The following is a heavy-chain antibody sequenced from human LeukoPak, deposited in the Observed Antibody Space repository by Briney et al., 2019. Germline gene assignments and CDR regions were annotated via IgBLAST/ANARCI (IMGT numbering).Heavy chain of an antibody. CDR1: GGSISSYY. CDR2: IYYSGST. CDR3: ARVRYSSWFDY. V-gene: IGHV4-59*01. D-gene: IGHD6-13*01. Sequence: SETLSLTCTVSGGSISSYYWSWIRQPPGKGLEWIGYIYYSGSTNYNPSLKSRVTISVDTSKNQFSLKLSSVTAADTAVYYCARVRYSSWFDYWGQGTLVTVSS. J-gene: IGHJ4*02.